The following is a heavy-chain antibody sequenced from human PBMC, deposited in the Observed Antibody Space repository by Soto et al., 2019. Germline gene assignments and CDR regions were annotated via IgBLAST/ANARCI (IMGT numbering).Heavy chain of an antibody. CDR2: IYYSGST. D-gene: IGHD3-10*01. CDR3: ARSYGGNFDY. Sequence: QVQLQESGPGLVKPSETLCLICAVSGGSISSYYWSWIRQPPGKGLEWIGYIYYSGSTNYNPSLKSRVTISVDTSKNQFSLKLSSVSAADTAVYYCARSYGGNFDYWGQGTLVTVSS. J-gene: IGHJ4*02. CDR1: GGSISSYY. V-gene: IGHV4-59*01.